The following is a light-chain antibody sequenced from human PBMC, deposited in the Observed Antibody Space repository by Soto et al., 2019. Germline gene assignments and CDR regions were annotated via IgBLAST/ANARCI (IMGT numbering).Light chain of an antibody. J-gene: IGKJ1*01. V-gene: IGKV1D-12*01. CDR2: AAS. CDR1: QAISTW. CDR3: QQANSLPRT. Sequence: DIQMTQSPSSVSASVGDRVTITCRASQAISTWLAWYQQKPWKATKLLIYAASNLQTGVPSRFSGSGSGTDFTLTISSLQPEDFATYYCQQANSLPRTFGQGTKVEIK.